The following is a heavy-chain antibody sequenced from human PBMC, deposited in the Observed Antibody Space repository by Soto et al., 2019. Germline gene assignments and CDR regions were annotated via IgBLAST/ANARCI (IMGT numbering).Heavy chain of an antibody. V-gene: IGHV3-21*01. J-gene: IGHJ5*02. CDR2: ISSSSSYI. CDR3: ARGWELTNWFDP. CDR1: GFTFSSYS. Sequence: EVQLVESGGGLVKPGGSLRLSCAASGFTFSSYSMNWVRQAPGKGLEWVSSISSSSSYIYYADSVKGRFTISRDNAKNSLYLQMNSLRAEDTAVYYCARGWELTNWFDPWGQGTLVTVSS. D-gene: IGHD1-26*01.